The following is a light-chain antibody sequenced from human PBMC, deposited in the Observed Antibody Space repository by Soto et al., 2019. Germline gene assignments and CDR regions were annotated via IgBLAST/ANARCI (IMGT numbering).Light chain of an antibody. V-gene: IGLV2-11*01. J-gene: IGLJ1*01. CDR2: DVI. CDR1: SCDVGAYNY. Sequence: SVVTQPRPVSGSPGPSVTISCTGTSCDVGAYNYVSWYQQHPGKAPKLMIYDVIKRPSGIPDRFSGSKSGNTASLTIAGLQAEDEADYYCCSYAGNIWVFGTGTKVTV. CDR3: CSYAGNIWV.